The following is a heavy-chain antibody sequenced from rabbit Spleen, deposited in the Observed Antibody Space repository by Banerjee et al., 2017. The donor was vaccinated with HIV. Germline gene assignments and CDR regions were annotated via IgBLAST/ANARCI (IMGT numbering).Heavy chain of an antibody. CDR3: ARDGAGGSYFNL. CDR1: EFGFSNYY. J-gene: IGHJ4*01. CDR2: IDPVFGTT. Sequence: QLKESGGGLVQPGGSLKLSCKASEFGFSNYYMNWVRQAPGKGLEWIGYIDPVFGTTYYATWVNGRFTISSHNAQNTLYLQLNSLTAADTATYFCARDGAGGSYFNLWGQGTLVTVS. D-gene: IGHD8-1*01. V-gene: IGHV1S7*01.